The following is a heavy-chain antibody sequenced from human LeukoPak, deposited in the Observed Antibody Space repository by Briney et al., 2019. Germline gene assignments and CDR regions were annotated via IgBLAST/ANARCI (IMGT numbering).Heavy chain of an antibody. CDR1: GGSFSSYY. J-gene: IGHJ6*02. D-gene: IGHD2-2*01. CDR3: ARDPIVVVPAAIHSLYYYYGMDV. CDR2: INHSGST. Sequence: SETLSLTCAVYGGSFSSYYWSWIRQPPGKGLEWIGEINHSGSTNYNPSLKSRVTISVDTSKNQFSLKLSSVTAADTAVYYCARDPIVVVPAAIHSLYYYYGMDVWGQGTTVTVSS. V-gene: IGHV4-34*01.